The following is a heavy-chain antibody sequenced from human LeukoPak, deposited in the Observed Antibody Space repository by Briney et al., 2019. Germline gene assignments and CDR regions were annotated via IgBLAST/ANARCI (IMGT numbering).Heavy chain of an antibody. J-gene: IGHJ6*02. CDR3: ARHISSMVRGVNYYYYGMDV. CDR2: IYYSGTP. CDR1: GGSISGYY. Sequence: SETLSLNCTVSGGSISGYYWSWIRQPPGKGLKWIGNIYYSGTPTYNPSLKSRVTISVDPSKSQFSLKLSSVTAADTAVYYCARHISSMVRGVNYYYYGMDVWGQGTTVTVSS. D-gene: IGHD3-10*01. V-gene: IGHV4-59*08.